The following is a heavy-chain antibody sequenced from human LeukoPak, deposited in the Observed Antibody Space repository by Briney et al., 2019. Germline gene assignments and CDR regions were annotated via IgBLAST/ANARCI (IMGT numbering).Heavy chain of an antibody. D-gene: IGHD6-25*01. Sequence: SETLSLTCIVSGGSISSYYWSWIWQPPGKGLEWIGYIYYSGSTNYNPSLKSRVTISVVTSKNQFSLKLSSVTAADTAVYYCARARYSSAPFDYWGQGTLITVSS. CDR3: ARARYSSAPFDY. CDR1: GGSISSYY. CDR2: IYYSGST. V-gene: IGHV4-59*01. J-gene: IGHJ4*02.